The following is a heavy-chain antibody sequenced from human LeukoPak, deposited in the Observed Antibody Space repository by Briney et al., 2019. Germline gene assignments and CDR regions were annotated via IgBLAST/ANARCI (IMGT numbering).Heavy chain of an antibody. CDR1: GGSISNYY. D-gene: IGHD3-3*01. Sequence: SETLSLTCTVSGGSISNYYWSWIRQPPGKGLEWIGYIYYSGSTYYNPSLKSRVTISVDTSKNQFSLKLSSVTAADTAVYYCARGALITIFGVVTHSGLDYWGQGTLVTVSS. J-gene: IGHJ4*02. CDR2: IYYSGST. CDR3: ARGALITIFGVVTHSGLDY. V-gene: IGHV4-59*08.